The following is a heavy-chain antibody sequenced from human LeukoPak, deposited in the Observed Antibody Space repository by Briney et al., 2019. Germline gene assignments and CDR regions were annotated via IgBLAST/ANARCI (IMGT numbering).Heavy chain of an antibody. CDR3: ARVYYYYYNMDV. Sequence: RSETLSLTCAVYGGSFSGYYWSWIRQPPGKGLEWIGEINHSGSTNYNPSLKSRVTISVDTSKNQFSLKLSSVTAADTAVYYCARVYYYYYNMDVWGKGTTVTISS. V-gene: IGHV4-34*01. CDR1: GGSFSGYY. J-gene: IGHJ6*03. CDR2: INHSGST.